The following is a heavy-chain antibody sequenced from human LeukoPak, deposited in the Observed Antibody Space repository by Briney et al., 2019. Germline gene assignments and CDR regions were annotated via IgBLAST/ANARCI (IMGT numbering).Heavy chain of an antibody. J-gene: IGHJ4*02. CDR1: GFTFSSYA. D-gene: IGHD3-9*01. CDR3: AKVVLRYFDWSPPDY. CDR2: ISGSGGST. Sequence: GGSLRLSCAASGFTFSSYAMSWVRQAPGKGLEWVSAISGSGGSTYYAGSVKGRFTISRDNSKNTLYLQMNSLRADDTAVYYCAKVVLRYFDWSPPDYWGQGTLVTVSS. V-gene: IGHV3-23*01.